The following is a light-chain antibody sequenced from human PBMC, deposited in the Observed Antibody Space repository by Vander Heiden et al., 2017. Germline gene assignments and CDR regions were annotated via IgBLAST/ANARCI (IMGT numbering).Light chain of an antibody. CDR1: RSDIGAYNY. Sequence: QSALTQPASVSGSPGQSITILCTGTRSDIGAYNYVSWYQQHPGKAPKLMIYDVNSRPSGVYNRFSGSKAGNTASLTISGLQAEDEADYYCSSDTSSSTRIFGGGTKLTVL. CDR2: DVN. V-gene: IGLV2-14*01. CDR3: SSDTSSSTRI. J-gene: IGLJ2*01.